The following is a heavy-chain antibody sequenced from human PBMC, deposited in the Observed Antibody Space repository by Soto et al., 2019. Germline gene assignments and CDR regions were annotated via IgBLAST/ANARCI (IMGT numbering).Heavy chain of an antibody. CDR2: IYYSGST. CDR3: ARDRRIMITFGGVINYYGMDV. Sequence: SETLSLTCTVSGGSISSGDYYWSWIRQPPGKGLEWIGYIYYSGSTYYNPSLKSRVTISVDTSKNQFSLKLSSVTAADTAVYYCARDRRIMITFGGVINYYGMDVWGQGTTVTVSS. D-gene: IGHD3-16*01. J-gene: IGHJ6*02. V-gene: IGHV4-30-4*01. CDR1: GGSISSGDYY.